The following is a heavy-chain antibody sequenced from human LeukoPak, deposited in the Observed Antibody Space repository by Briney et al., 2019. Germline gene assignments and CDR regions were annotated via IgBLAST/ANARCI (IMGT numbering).Heavy chain of an antibody. D-gene: IGHD3-22*01. CDR3: AKAASGSSGYYNNWYFDL. Sequence: PGGSLRLSCAASGFTFDDYAMHWVRQAPGKGLEWVSGISWNSGSIGYADSVKGRFTISRDNAKNSLYLQMNSLRAEDTALYYCAKAASGSSGYYNNWYFDLWGRGTLVTVSS. CDR1: GFTFDDYA. CDR2: ISWNSGSI. J-gene: IGHJ2*01. V-gene: IGHV3-9*01.